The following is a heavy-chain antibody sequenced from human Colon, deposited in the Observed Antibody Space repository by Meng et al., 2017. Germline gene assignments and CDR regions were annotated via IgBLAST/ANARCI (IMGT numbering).Heavy chain of an antibody. V-gene: IGHV4-4*02. CDR1: GGSITSSDW. CDR2: TYQNGRP. CDR3: AREVVVAGTRNWLDP. D-gene: IGHD6-19*01. J-gene: IGHJ5*02. Sequence: GQVRESGPGPVKPSGTLSRTCTVSGGSITSSDWWSWVRQTPGKGLEWIGETYQNGRPNYNPSLKSRVTISVDKSKNQFSLNMTSVTAADTAVYYCAREVVVAGTRNWLDPWGQGILVTVSS.